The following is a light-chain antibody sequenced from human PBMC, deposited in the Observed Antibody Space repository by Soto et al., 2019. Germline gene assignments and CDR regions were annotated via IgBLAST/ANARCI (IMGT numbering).Light chain of an antibody. CDR1: SSDVGACNY. CDR3: SSCAGRNNLV. V-gene: IGLV2-8*01. J-gene: IGLJ2*01. CDR2: EVS. Sequence: QSVLTQPPSASGSPGQSVTISCTGTSSDVGACNYVSWFQQHPGKAPKLMIYEVSKRPSGVPDRFSGYKSGSTASLTVSGLQAEDEADYYCSSCAGRNNLVFGGGTQLTVL.